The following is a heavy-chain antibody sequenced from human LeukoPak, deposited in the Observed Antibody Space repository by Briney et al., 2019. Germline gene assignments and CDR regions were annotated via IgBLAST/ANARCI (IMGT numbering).Heavy chain of an antibody. Sequence: GGSLRLSCTVSGFTFGGHWMNWVRQAPGKGLEWVANIKYDGSERNYADSVEGRFTIFRDNSKNSVFLQMNSLRVEDTAVYYCATRNNLEYWGRGTLVTVSS. V-gene: IGHV3-7*01. D-gene: IGHD1/OR15-1a*01. CDR3: ATRNNLEY. CDR2: IKYDGSER. J-gene: IGHJ4*02. CDR1: GFTFGGHW.